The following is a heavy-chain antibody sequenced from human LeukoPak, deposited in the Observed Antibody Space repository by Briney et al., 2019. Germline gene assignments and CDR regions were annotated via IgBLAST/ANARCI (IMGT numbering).Heavy chain of an antibody. CDR2: ISSSSSYI. Sequence: GGSLRLSCAASGFTFSSYSMNWVRQAPGKGLEWVSSISSSSSYIYYADSVKGRFTISRDNAKNSLYPQMNSLRAEDTAVYYCASYGYRGNDYWGQGTLVTVSS. V-gene: IGHV3-21*01. D-gene: IGHD5-18*01. J-gene: IGHJ4*02. CDR3: ASYGYRGNDY. CDR1: GFTFSSYS.